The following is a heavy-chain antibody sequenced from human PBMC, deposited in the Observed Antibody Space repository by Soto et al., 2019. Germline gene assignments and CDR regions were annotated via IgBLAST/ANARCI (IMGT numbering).Heavy chain of an antibody. CDR3: ARGPLRFLEWLSYFDY. CDR1: GGSFSGYY. D-gene: IGHD3-3*01. Sequence: PSETLSLTCAVYGGSFSGYYWSWIRQPPGKGLEWIGEISHSGSTNYNPSLKSRVTISVDTSKNQFSLKLSSVTAADTAVYYCARGPLRFLEWLSYFDYWGQGTLVTVSS. J-gene: IGHJ4*02. V-gene: IGHV4-34*01. CDR2: ISHSGST.